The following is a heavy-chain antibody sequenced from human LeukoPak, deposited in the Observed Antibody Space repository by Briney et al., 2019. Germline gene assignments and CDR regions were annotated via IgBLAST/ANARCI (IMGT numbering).Heavy chain of an antibody. J-gene: IGHJ4*02. Sequence: SETLSLTCAVSGGSISSSNWWSWVRQPPGKGLEWIGEIYHSGSTNYNPSLKSRVTISVDTSKNQFSLKMTSVTAADTSVYYCARGSHDFGDFYLFDHWGQGTLVTVSS. CDR1: GGSISSSNW. CDR3: ARGSHDFGDFYLFDH. D-gene: IGHD4-17*01. CDR2: IYHSGST. V-gene: IGHV4-4*02.